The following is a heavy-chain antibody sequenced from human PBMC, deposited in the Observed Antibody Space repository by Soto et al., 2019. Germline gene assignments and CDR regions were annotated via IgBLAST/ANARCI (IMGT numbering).Heavy chain of an antibody. CDR1: GGSISSGGYY. Sequence: SSETLSLTCTVSGGSISSGGYYWSWIRQHPGKGLEWIGYIYYSGSTYYNPSLKSRVTISVDTSKNQFSLKLSSVTAADTAVYYCARGPGRYYDSSGYYQYYYYYYGMDVWGQGTTVTVSS. D-gene: IGHD3-22*01. J-gene: IGHJ6*02. V-gene: IGHV4-31*03. CDR2: IYYSGST. CDR3: ARGPGRYYDSSGYYQYYYYYYGMDV.